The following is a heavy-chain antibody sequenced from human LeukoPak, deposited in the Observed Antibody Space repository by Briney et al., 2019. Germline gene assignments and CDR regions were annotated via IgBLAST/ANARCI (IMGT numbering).Heavy chain of an antibody. Sequence: GGSLRLSCAASGYTFSSYGMHWVRQAPGKGLEWVAVIWYDGSNKYYPDSVQGRFTISRDNSKNTLYLQVNSLRAEDTAVYYCARDRSMSGWYIDLWGRGTLVTVSS. CDR2: IWYDGSNK. CDR1: GYTFSSYG. D-gene: IGHD2/OR15-2a*01. J-gene: IGHJ2*01. V-gene: IGHV3-33*01. CDR3: ARDRSMSGWYIDL.